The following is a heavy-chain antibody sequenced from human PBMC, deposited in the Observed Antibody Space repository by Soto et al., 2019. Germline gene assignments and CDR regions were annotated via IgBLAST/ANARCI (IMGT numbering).Heavy chain of an antibody. CDR2: ISGSGGST. CDR1: GFTFSSYA. J-gene: IGHJ3*02. CDR3: AKDAIGRIVGAYGAFDI. D-gene: IGHD1-26*01. V-gene: IGHV3-23*01. Sequence: GGSLRLSCAASGFTFSSYAMSWVRQAPGKGLEWVSAISGSGGSTYYADSVKGRFTISRDNSKNTLYLQMNSLRAEDTAVYYCAKDAIGRIVGAYGAFDIWGQGTMVTVSS.